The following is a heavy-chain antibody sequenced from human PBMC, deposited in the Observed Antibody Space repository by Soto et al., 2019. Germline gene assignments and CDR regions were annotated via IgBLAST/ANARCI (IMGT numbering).Heavy chain of an antibody. J-gene: IGHJ6*02. D-gene: IGHD6-13*01. V-gene: IGHV3-53*01. CDR1: GFTVSSNY. CDR2: IYSGGST. Sequence: PGGSLRLSCAASGFTVSSNYMSWVRQAPGKGLEWVSVIYSGGSTYYADSVKGRFTISRDNSKNTLYLQMNSLRAEDTAVYYCARTLADSTYYYYGMDVCGQGPTVTVSS. CDR3: ARTLADSTYYYYGMDV.